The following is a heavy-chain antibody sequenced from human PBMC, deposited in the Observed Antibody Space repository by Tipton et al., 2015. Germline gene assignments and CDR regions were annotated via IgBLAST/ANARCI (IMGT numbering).Heavy chain of an antibody. J-gene: IGHJ4*02. CDR2: ISAYNGNT. V-gene: IGHV1-18*01. CDR1: GYTFTSYG. Sequence: QSGPEVKKPGASVKVSCKASGYTFTSYGISWVRQAPGQGLEWMGWISAYNGNTRYAQKLQGRVTMTTDTSTSTAYMELRSLRSDDTAFYFCARENSIWYPYCDHWGQGTLVTVAS. D-gene: IGHD6-13*01. CDR3: ARENSIWYPYCDH.